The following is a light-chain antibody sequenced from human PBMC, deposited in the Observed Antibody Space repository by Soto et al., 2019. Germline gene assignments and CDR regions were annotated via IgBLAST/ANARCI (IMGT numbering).Light chain of an antibody. CDR1: SSNVGAYNY. J-gene: IGLJ3*02. CDR3: SSYTTSTTWV. V-gene: IGLV2-14*01. Sequence: QSVLTQPASVSGSPGQSITISCIGASSNVGAYNYVSWYQQHPGKAPKLIIYEVSYRPSGVSNRFSGSKSVNTASLTISGLQAEDEADYYCSSYTTSTTWVLGGGTKLTLL. CDR2: EVS.